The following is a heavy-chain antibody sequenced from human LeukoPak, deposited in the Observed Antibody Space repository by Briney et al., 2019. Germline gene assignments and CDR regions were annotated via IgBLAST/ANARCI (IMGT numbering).Heavy chain of an antibody. CDR3: ARLYYGSGSYYSFNFDY. V-gene: IGHV4-59*05. CDR2: IYYSGST. D-gene: IGHD3-10*01. J-gene: IGHJ4*02. Sequence: SETLSLTCTVSGGSISSYYWSWIRQPAGKGLEWIGSIYYSGSTYYNPSLKSRVTISVDTSKNQFSLKLSSVTAADTAVYYCARLYYGSGSYYSFNFDYWGQGTLVTVSS. CDR1: GGSISSYY.